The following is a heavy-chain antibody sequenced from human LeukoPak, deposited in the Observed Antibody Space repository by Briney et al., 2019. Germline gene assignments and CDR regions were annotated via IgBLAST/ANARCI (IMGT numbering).Heavy chain of an antibody. CDR3: LGAGFSLDY. D-gene: IGHD3-10*01. V-gene: IGHV1-24*01. CDR1: GYTLTGLS. Sequence: ASVKVSCKVSGYTLTGLSMHWVRQAPGKGREWMGGFDPEDGETIYAQKFQGRVTMTEDTSTDTAYMELSSLRAEDTAVYYYLGAGFSLDYWGQGTLVTVSS. CDR2: FDPEDGET. J-gene: IGHJ4*02.